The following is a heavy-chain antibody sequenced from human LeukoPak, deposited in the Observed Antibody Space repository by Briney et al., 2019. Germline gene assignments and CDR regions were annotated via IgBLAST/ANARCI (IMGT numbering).Heavy chain of an antibody. CDR2: IYHSGST. CDR1: GGSISSGGYS. CDR3: ARAAEMATIDY. J-gene: IGHJ4*02. D-gene: IGHD5-24*01. V-gene: IGHV4-30-2*01. Sequence: PSQTLSLTCAVSGGSISSGGYSWSWIRQPPGKGLEWIGYIYHSGSTYYNPSLKSRVTISVDRSKNQFSLKLSSVTAADTAVYYCARAAEMATIDYWGQGTLVTVSS.